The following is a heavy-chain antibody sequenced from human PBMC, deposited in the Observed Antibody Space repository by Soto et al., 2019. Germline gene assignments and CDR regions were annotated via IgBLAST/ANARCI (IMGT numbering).Heavy chain of an antibody. D-gene: IGHD1-26*01. V-gene: IGHV1-8*01. Sequence: QVKLVQSGAEVKKPGASVKVSCKASGYTFTSDDINWVRQSTGQGRELMGWMNPISCTTGYAQKFQGRVTMTRDASISSAYMELSSLTSDDTAVYYCAKGPRKWGFDYCGKGTQFTVSS. J-gene: IGHJ4*02. CDR3: AKGPRKWGFDY. CDR1: GYTFTSDD. CDR2: MNPISCTT.